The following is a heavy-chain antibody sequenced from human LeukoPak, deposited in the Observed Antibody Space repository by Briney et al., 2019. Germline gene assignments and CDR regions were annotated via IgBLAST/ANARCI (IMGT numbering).Heavy chain of an antibody. CDR2: ISGSGGNT. CDR1: GFTFSSYG. D-gene: IGHD1-14*01. Sequence: PGGSLRLSCAASGFTFSSYGMNWVRQAPGKGLEWVSAISGSGGNTYYADSVKGRFTISRDNSKNTLYLQMNSLRAEDTPLYYCAKPAKTDYADYWGQGTLVTVSS. V-gene: IGHV3-23*01. J-gene: IGHJ4*02. CDR3: AKPAKTDYADY.